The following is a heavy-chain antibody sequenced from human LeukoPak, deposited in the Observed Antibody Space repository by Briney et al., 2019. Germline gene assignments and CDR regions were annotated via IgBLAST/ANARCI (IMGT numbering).Heavy chain of an antibody. J-gene: IGHJ4*02. V-gene: IGHV3-7*01. Sequence: GGSLRLSCAASGFTFSAYWMSWVRQAPGRGLEWVASIKKDDSERYYADSVRGRFTISRDNAKNSLFLQMNSLRVEDRAIYYCARAQYWGQGTLVTVSS. CDR2: IKKDDSER. CDR3: ARAQY. D-gene: IGHD4/OR15-4a*01. CDR1: GFTFSAYW.